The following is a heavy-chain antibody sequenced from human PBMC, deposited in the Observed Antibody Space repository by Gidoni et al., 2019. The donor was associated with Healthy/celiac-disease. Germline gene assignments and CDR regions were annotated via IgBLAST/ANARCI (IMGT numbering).Heavy chain of an antibody. CDR2: ISGSGGST. D-gene: IGHD3-3*01. V-gene: IGHV3-23*01. CDR3: AKEADFWSGYCYFDY. Sequence: EVQLLESGGGLVQPGGSLRLSCEASGFTFNSYAMSWVRQAPGKGLGWVAAISGSGGSTYYADSVKGRFTISRDNSKNTLYLQMNSLRAEDTAVYYCAKEADFWSGYCYFDYWGQGTLVTVSS. J-gene: IGHJ4*02. CDR1: GFTFNSYA.